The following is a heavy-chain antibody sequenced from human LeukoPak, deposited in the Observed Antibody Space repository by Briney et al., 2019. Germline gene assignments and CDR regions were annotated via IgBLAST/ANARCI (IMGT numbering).Heavy chain of an antibody. CDR3: AGLIGERFDY. CDR1: GFTFSSYA. Sequence: PGGSLRLSCAASGFTFSSYAMHWVRQAPGKGLEWVAVISYDGSNKYYADSVKGRFTISRDNSKNTLYLQMNSLRAEDTAVYYCAGLIGERFDYWGQGTLVTVSS. CDR2: ISYDGSNK. J-gene: IGHJ4*02. V-gene: IGHV3-30-3*01. D-gene: IGHD3-10*01.